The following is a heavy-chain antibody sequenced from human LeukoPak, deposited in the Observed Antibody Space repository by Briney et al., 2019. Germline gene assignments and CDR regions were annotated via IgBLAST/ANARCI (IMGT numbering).Heavy chain of an antibody. D-gene: IGHD3-22*01. Sequence: GGSLRLSCAASGFTFSSYNMNWVRQAPGKGLEWVSSITRSSSYIYYADSVKGRFTISRDNSKSTLYLQVNSLRGEDTAVYYCARDPRGPTGYDSSARDTFECWGQGTLVTVSS. J-gene: IGHJ4*02. CDR2: ITRSSSYI. CDR1: GFTFSSYN. CDR3: ARDPRGPTGYDSSARDTFEC. V-gene: IGHV3-21*01.